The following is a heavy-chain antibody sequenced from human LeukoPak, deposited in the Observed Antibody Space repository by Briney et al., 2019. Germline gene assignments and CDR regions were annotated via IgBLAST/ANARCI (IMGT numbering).Heavy chain of an antibody. D-gene: IGHD2-2*01. CDR2: IKEDGSDK. Sequence: GGSLRLSCEVSGFRFSTYWMTWVRQAPGKGLEWVANIKEDGSDKYYADSVKGRFTISRDNSKNTLYLQMNSLRAEDTAVYYCAKGPGDYWGQGTLVTVSS. J-gene: IGHJ4*02. CDR1: GFRFSTYW. CDR3: AKGPGDY. V-gene: IGHV3-7*01.